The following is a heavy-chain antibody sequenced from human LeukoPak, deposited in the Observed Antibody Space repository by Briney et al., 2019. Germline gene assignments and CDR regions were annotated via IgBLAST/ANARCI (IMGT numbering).Heavy chain of an antibody. V-gene: IGHV4-59*01. CDR2: IYYSGST. D-gene: IGHD3-3*01. CDR1: GGSISPYY. J-gene: IGHJ5*02. Sequence: SETLSLTCTVSGGSISPYYWSWIRQPPGKGLEWIGYIYYSGSTTYNPSLKSRVTISVDTSKNQFSLKLSSVTAADTAVYYCARGYGITIFGVVIGPNWFDPWGQGTLVTVSS. CDR3: ARGYGITIFGVVIGPNWFDP.